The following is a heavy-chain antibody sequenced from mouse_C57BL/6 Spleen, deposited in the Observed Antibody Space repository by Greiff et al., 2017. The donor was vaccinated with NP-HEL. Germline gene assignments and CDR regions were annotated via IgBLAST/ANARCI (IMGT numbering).Heavy chain of an antibody. CDR1: GFSLTSYG. D-gene: IGHD1-1*01. CDR3: AKSRGKDYYAMDY. V-gene: IGHV2-3*01. CDR2: IWGDGST. J-gene: IGHJ4*01. Sequence: VQGVESGPGLVAPSQSLSITCTVSGFSLTSYGVSWVRQPPGKGLEWLGVIWGDGSTNYHSALISRLSISKDHSKSQVFLKLNSLQTEDTATDYCAKSRGKDYYAMDYWGQGTSVTVSS.